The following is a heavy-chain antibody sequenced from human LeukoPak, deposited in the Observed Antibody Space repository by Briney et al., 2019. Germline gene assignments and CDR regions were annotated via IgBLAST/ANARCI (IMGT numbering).Heavy chain of an antibody. D-gene: IGHD5-12*01. CDR2: ISSSSSYI. CDR3: ARDRATESLFDY. J-gene: IGHJ4*02. Sequence: GGSLRLSCAASGFTFSSYAMSWVRQAPGKGLEWVSSISSSSSYIYYADSVKGRFTISRDNAKNSLYLQMNSLRAEDTAVYYCARDRATESLFDYWGQGTLVTVSS. V-gene: IGHV3-21*01. CDR1: GFTFSSYA.